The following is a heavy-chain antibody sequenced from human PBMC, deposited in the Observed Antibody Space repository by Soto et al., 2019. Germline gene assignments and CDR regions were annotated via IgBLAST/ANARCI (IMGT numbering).Heavy chain of an antibody. CDR3: ARDLAKGGGSAGFDY. D-gene: IGHD1-26*01. V-gene: IGHV1-2*02. Sequence: ASVKVSCKASGYTFTVYYMHRVRQAPGQGLEWMGWINPKSGGTMYPQKFQGRVTMTWDTSISTAYMALTRLRSDDTAVYYCARDLAKGGGSAGFDYWGQGALVTVSS. CDR1: GYTFTVYY. J-gene: IGHJ4*02. CDR2: INPKSGGT.